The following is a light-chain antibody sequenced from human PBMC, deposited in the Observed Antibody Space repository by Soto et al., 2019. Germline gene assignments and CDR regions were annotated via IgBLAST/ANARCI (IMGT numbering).Light chain of an antibody. CDR1: TGAVTSGYY. Sequence: QAVVTQEPSLTVSPGGTVTLTCATSTGAVTSGYYPNWFQQKPGQAPRALIYSTNKKYSCTPARFSGSLLGGKAALTLSAVQPEDEADYYCLLYYGGQLGVFGGGTKLTVL. CDR2: STN. V-gene: IGLV7-43*01. CDR3: LLYYGGQLGV. J-gene: IGLJ2*01.